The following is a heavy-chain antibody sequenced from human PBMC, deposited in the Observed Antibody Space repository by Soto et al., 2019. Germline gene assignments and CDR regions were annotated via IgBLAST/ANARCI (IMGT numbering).Heavy chain of an antibody. V-gene: IGHV3-74*01. J-gene: IGHJ4*02. D-gene: IGHD2-2*01. CDR3: ARGGVPAAMSY. CDR1: GFTFSSFW. Sequence: EVQLVESGGGLVQPGGSLRLSCAASGFTFSSFWMHWVRQAPGEGLVWVSRINSDGSNTNYADSVKGRFTISRDNAKNTRYLQMNSLRAEETAAYYCARGGVPAAMSYWGQGTLVTVSS. CDR2: INSDGSNT.